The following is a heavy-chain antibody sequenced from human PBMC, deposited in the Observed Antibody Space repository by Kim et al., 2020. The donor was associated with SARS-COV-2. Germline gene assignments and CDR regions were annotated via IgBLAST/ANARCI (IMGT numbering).Heavy chain of an antibody. CDR2: ISYRGNT. Sequence: SETLSLTCTVSGASISTTSDYWGWVRQAPGKELEWVGTISYRGNTYYNPSLKTRLTISVDTSNNQFSLKLNSVTAADTAVYYCAVSTGYYQGLDYWGQGTLVTVSS. D-gene: IGHD6-19*01. CDR3: AVSTGYYQGLDY. CDR1: GASISTTSDY. V-gene: IGHV4-39*01. J-gene: IGHJ4*02.